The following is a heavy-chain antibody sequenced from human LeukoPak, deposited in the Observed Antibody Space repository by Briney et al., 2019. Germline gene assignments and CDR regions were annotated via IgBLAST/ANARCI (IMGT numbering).Heavy chain of an antibody. J-gene: IGHJ1*01. CDR3: AKDSGIAAAGTGEYFQH. CDR1: GFTFDDYA. V-gene: IGHV3-9*03. Sequence: AGGSLRLSCAASGFTFDDYAMHWVRQAPGKGLEWVSGISWNSGSIGYADSVKGRFTISRDNAKTSLYLQMNSLRAEDMALYYCAKDSGIAAAGTGEYFQHWGQGTLVTVSS. D-gene: IGHD6-13*01. CDR2: ISWNSGSI.